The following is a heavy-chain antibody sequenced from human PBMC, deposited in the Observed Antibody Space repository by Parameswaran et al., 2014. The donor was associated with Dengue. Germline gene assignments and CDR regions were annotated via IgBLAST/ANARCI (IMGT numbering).Heavy chain of an antibody. J-gene: IGHJ6*02. CDR3: AKDNSHSSNLGYYGMDV. D-gene: IGHD6-13*01. V-gene: IGHV3-23*01. CDR1: SNA. CDR2: ISGSGGST. Sequence: SNARGCARCPGKGLEWVSVISGSGGSTDYADSVKGRFTISRDNSKNTLYLQMNSLRAEDTAVYYCAKDNSHSSNLGYYGMDVWGQGTTVTVSS.